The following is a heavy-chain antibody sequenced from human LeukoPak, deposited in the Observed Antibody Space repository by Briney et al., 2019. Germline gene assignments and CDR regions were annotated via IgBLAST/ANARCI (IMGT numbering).Heavy chain of an antibody. V-gene: IGHV4-4*02. Sequence: PSETLSLTCAVSGGSISSSNWWSWVRQPPGKGLEWIGEIYHSGSTNYNPSLMSRVTISVDKSKNQFSLKLSSVTAADTAVYYCARHGGSYYFDFDYWGQGTLVTVSS. CDR2: IYHSGST. CDR3: ARHGGSYYFDFDY. J-gene: IGHJ4*02. D-gene: IGHD1-26*01. CDR1: GGSISSSNW.